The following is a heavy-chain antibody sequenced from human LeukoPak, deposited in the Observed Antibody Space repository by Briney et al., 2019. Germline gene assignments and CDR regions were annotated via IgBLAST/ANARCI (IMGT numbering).Heavy chain of an antibody. Sequence: SETLSLTCTVSDSSISSGYFWGWIRQPPGKGLEWIGRIYTSGSTNYNPSLKSRVTMSVDTSKNQFSLRLSSVTAADTAVYYCARDYDSPFDYWGQGTLVTVSS. V-gene: IGHV4-38-2*02. CDR3: ARDYDSPFDY. CDR2: IYTSGST. J-gene: IGHJ4*02. CDR1: DSSISSGYF. D-gene: IGHD3-22*01.